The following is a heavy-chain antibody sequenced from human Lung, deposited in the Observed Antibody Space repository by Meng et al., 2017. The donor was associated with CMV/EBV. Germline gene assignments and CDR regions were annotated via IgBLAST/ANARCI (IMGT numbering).Heavy chain of an antibody. V-gene: IGHV1-69*05. CDR3: ARLSGTISDY. CDR2: IIPIFGTA. Sequence: SCPPSGDTCRSYAISWVRQAPGQGLEWMGGIIPIFGTANYAQKFQGRVTITTGESTSTAYMELSSLRSDDTAVYYCARLSGTISDYWGQGTLVTVSS. J-gene: IGHJ4*02. D-gene: IGHD1-26*01. CDR1: GDTCRSYA.